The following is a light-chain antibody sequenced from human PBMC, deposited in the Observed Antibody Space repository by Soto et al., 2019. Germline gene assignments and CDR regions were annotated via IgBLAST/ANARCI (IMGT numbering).Light chain of an antibody. V-gene: IGLV2-14*01. CDR3: SSYTSSTIYV. Sequence: QSALTQPASVSGSPGQSITISCTGTSSDVGIYNYVSWYQQHPGKAPKLMIYDVSNRPSGVSNRFSGSKSGNTASLSISGLQAEDEADYYCSSYTSSTIYVFGTGTKVNVL. J-gene: IGLJ1*01. CDR2: DVS. CDR1: SSDVGIYNY.